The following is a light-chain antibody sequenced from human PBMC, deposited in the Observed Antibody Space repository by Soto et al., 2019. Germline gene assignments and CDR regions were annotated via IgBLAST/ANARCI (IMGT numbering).Light chain of an antibody. CDR2: GAS. CDR3: QQYAGSPWT. CDR1: QTIRNNY. Sequence: ETVLTQSPGTLSLSPGERATLSCRASQTIRNNYLAWYRQTPGQAPRLLIYGASNRATGIADRVSGSGSGTDFTLIISRLEPEEFALYYCQQYAGSPWTFGQGTKVEIK. J-gene: IGKJ1*01. V-gene: IGKV3-20*01.